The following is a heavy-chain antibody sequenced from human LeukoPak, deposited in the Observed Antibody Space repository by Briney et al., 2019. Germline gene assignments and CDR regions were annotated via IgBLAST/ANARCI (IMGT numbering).Heavy chain of an antibody. D-gene: IGHD3-22*01. V-gene: IGHV3-43D*03. CDR1: GFTFDDYA. Sequence: PGGSLRLSCAASGFTFDDYAMHWVRQAPGKGLEWVSLISWDGYTTYYADSVKGRFTISRDNSKNSLYLHMNSLRAEDTALYFCAKDAGFPTYYDTSGYFDYWGQGTLVTVSS. CDR3: AKDAGFPTYYDTSGYFDY. J-gene: IGHJ4*02. CDR2: ISWDGYTT.